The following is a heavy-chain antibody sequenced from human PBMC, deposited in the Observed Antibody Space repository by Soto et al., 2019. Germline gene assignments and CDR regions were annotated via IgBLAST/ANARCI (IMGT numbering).Heavy chain of an antibody. J-gene: IGHJ5*02. CDR2: IVGGGGFT. Sequence: QLLQSGGGLVQPGGSLTLSFAASGFTFVTPDMSRARQAPGEGREWASPIVGGGGFTYYADPVKGRFTISRDNSRNTVYLQMNSLRGDDTALYYCVKNSGWFNTWGQGALVTVSS. CDR3: VKNSGWFNT. D-gene: IGHD3-10*01. CDR1: GFTFVTPD. V-gene: IGHV3-23*01.